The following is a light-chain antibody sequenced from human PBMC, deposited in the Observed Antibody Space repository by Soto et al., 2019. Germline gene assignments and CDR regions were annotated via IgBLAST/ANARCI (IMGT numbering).Light chain of an antibody. CDR1: QRVISSY. J-gene: IGKJ4*01. V-gene: IGKV3D-7*01. CDR2: DAS. Sequence: IARTPCLLTLSLYPWERATLSCRARQRVISSYLAWYQQKPGKAPRLLIYDASSWATGIPDRFGGSGSGTDFTLTISSLQADDVAAYYCQQYYSYPLTFGGGTKVDIK. CDR3: QQYYSYPLT.